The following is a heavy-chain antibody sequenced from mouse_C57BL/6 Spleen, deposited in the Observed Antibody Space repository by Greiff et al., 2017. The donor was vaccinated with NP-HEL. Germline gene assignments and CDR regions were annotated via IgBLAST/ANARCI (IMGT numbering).Heavy chain of an antibody. D-gene: IGHD1-1*01. V-gene: IGHV1-5*01. CDR1: GYTFTSYW. CDR3: TREGYYGSSRLRWYFDV. Sequence: VQLKQSGTVLARPGASVKMSCKTSGYTFTSYWMHWVKQRPGQGLEWIGAIYPGNSDTSYNQKFKGKAKLTAGTSASTAYMELSSLTNEDSAVYYCTREGYYGSSRLRWYFDVWGTGTTVTVSS. CDR2: IYPGNSDT. J-gene: IGHJ1*03.